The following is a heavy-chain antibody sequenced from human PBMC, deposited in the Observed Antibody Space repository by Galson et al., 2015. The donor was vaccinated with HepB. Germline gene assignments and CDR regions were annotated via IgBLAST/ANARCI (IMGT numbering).Heavy chain of an antibody. J-gene: IGHJ4*02. Sequence: QSGAEVKKPGEALKISCQGSGDIFSTYWIGWVRQMPGKGLEWMGIIYPDDSDTRYSPSFKGQVTISADKSTSTAYLQWSSLKASDSAMYYCARHDWGESKIDSWGQGTLVTVSS. V-gene: IGHV5-51*01. CDR2: IYPDDSDT. CDR3: ARHDWGESKIDS. D-gene: IGHD3-16*01. CDR1: GDIFSTYW.